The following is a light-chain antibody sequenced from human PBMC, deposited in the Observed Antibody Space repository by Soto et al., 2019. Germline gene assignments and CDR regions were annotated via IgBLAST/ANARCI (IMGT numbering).Light chain of an antibody. CDR3: MQGTHWPYT. CDR2: KVS. V-gene: IGKV2-30*01. J-gene: IGKJ2*01. Sequence: DVVMTQSPLSLPVTLGQPASISCRSSLSLFYSDGNTYLNWFQPRPGQSPRRLIYKVSNRDSGVPDRFSGSGSGTDLTLHISRVEAEDVGVYYCMQGTHWPYTFGEGTKLEIK. CDR1: LSLFYSDGNTY.